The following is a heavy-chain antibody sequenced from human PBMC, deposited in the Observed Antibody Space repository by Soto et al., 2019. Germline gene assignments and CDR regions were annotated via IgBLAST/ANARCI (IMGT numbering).Heavy chain of an antibody. D-gene: IGHD6-6*01. Sequence: GGSLRLSCAASGFTFSSYSMNWVRQAPGKGLEWVSSISSSSSYIYYADSVKGRFTISRDNAKNSLYLQMNSLRAEDTAVYYCARGSSSSSPGYYYYGMDVWGQGTTVTVSS. CDR2: ISSSSSYI. J-gene: IGHJ6*02. V-gene: IGHV3-21*01. CDR1: GFTFSSYS. CDR3: ARGSSSSSPGYYYYGMDV.